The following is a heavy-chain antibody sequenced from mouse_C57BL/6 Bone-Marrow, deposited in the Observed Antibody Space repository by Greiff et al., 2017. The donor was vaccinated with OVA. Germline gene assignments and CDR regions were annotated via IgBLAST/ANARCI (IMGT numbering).Heavy chain of an antibody. V-gene: IGHV5-12*01. Sequence: EVQLVESGGGLVQPGGSLKLSCAASGFTFSDYYMYWVRQTPEKRLEWVAYISNGGGSTYYPDTVKGRFTISRDNAKNTLYLQMSRLKSEDTAMYYCARHDYDYDGFAYWGQGTLVTVSA. D-gene: IGHD2-4*01. J-gene: IGHJ3*01. CDR1: GFTFSDYY. CDR2: ISNGGGST. CDR3: ARHDYDYDGFAY.